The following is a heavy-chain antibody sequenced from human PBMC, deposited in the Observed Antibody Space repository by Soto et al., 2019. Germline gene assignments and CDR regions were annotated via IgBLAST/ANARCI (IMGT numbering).Heavy chain of an antibody. J-gene: IGHJ3*02. Sequence: GASVKVSCKASGYTFTGYYMHWVRQAPGRGLEWMGWINPNSGGTNYAQKFQGWVTMTRDTSISTAYMELSRLRSDDTAVYYCARDFRHYYDSVLPSGKPSPAFDIWGQGTMVTVSS. CDR2: INPNSGGT. CDR3: ARDFRHYYDSVLPSGKPSPAFDI. V-gene: IGHV1-2*04. CDR1: GYTFTGYY. D-gene: IGHD3-22*01.